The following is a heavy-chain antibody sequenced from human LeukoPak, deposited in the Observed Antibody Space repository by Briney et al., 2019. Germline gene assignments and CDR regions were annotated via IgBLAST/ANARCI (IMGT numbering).Heavy chain of an antibody. CDR1: GGSISSSSYY. CDR2: IYHSGST. D-gene: IGHD3-22*01. CDR3: ARATSGYYNNWFDP. Sequence: SETLSLTCTVSGGSISSSSYYWGWIRQPPGKGLEWIGEIYHSGSTNYNPSLKSRVTISVDKSKNQFSLKLSSVTAADTAVYYCARATSGYYNNWFDPWGQGTLVTVSS. V-gene: IGHV4-61*05. J-gene: IGHJ5*02.